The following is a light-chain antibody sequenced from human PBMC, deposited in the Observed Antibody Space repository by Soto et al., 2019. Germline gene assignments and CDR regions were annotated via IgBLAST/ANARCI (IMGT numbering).Light chain of an antibody. CDR1: SSDVGGYNY. CDR2: DVS. V-gene: IGLV2-11*01. J-gene: IGLJ1*01. CDR3: CSYAGSPYV. Sequence: SVLTQSRSVSGSPGQSVTISCTGTSSDVGGYNYVSWFQQHPGNTPKVMIYDVSKRPSGVPDRFSGSKSGNTASLTIPGLQAEDEADYYCCSYAGSPYVFGTGTKVTVL.